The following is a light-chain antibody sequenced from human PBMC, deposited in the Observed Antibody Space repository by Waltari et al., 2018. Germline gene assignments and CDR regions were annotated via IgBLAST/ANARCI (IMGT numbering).Light chain of an antibody. Sequence: IQLTQSPSSLSASVGDRVTIPCRASQALSTYLAWYPQKPGKAPNLLIYAASTLQSGVPSRFSGSGSGTDFTLTISSLQPEDFATYYCQQLNSYPREFTFGPGTKVDIK. CDR2: AAS. J-gene: IGKJ3*01. CDR3: QQLNSYPREFT. V-gene: IGKV1-9*01. CDR1: QALSTY.